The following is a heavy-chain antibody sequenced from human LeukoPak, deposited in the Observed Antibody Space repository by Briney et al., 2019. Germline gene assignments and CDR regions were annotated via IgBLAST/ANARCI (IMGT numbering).Heavy chain of an antibody. J-gene: IGHJ6*03. V-gene: IGHV3-74*01. CDR3: ARESYCTGCNYMDV. D-gene: IGHD2-8*02. CDR2: INNGGTST. CDR1: GFTLRDSW. Sequence: GGSLRLSCAVSGFTLRDSWMHWVRQAPGKALVWVSRINNGGTSTNYADSVKGRFSISRDTAKNTLYLQMNSLRAEDTAVYYCARESYCTGCNYMDVWGKGTTVTVSS.